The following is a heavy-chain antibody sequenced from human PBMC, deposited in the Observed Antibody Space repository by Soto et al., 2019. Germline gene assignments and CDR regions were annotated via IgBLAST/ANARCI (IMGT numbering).Heavy chain of an antibody. CDR1: GDSVSSNSAA. Sequence: PSQTLSLTCAISGDSVSSNSAAWNWIRQSPSRGLEWLGRTYYRSKWYNDYAVSVKSRITINPDTSKNQFSLQLNSVTPEDTAVYYCARVYGSGSSSFRPGGGFDPWGEGTMVTV. J-gene: IGHJ5*02. D-gene: IGHD3-10*01. V-gene: IGHV6-1*01. CDR3: ARVYGSGSSSFRPGGGFDP. CDR2: TYYRSKWYN.